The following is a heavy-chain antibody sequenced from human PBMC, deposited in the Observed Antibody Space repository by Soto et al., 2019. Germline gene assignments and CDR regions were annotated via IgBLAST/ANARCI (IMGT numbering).Heavy chain of an antibody. CDR1: GFTFSSYG. V-gene: IGHV3-30*18. CDR3: AKEGRTYSSTDIDAMDV. D-gene: IGHD2-2*01. J-gene: IGHJ6*02. CDR2: ISYDGSNN. Sequence: GGSLRLSCAASGFTFSSYGMHWVRQAPGKGLEWVAVISYDGSNNYYADSVKGRFTISRDNSKSTLYPQMNSLRAEDTAVYYCAKEGRTYSSTDIDAMDVWGRGTTVTVSS.